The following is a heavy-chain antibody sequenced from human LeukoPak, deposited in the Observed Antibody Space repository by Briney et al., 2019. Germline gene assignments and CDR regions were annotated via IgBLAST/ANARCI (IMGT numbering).Heavy chain of an antibody. D-gene: IGHD2-2*01. CDR1: GGSISSGGYY. Sequence: SETLSLTCTVSGGSISSGGYYWSWIRQHPGKGLEWIGYIYYSGSTYYNPSLKSRVTISVDTSKNQFSLKLSSVTAADTAVYYCARAGPGFCSSTSCSASNWFDPWGQGTLVTVSS. J-gene: IGHJ5*02. CDR3: ARAGPGFCSSTSCSASNWFDP. CDR2: IYYSGST. V-gene: IGHV4-30-4*08.